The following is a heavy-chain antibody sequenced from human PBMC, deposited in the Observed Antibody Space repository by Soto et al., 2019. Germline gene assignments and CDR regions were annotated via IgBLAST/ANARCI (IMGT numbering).Heavy chain of an antibody. V-gene: IGHV4-34*01. CDR2: INHSGST. D-gene: IGHD2-2*01. Sequence: NPSETLSLTCAVYGGSFSGYYWSWIRQPPGKGLEWIGEINHSGSTNYNPSLKSRVTISVDTSKNQFSLKLSSVTAADTAVYYCARIKTLVPAASSFYYYMDVWGKGATVTVAS. CDR3: ARIKTLVPAASSFYYYMDV. J-gene: IGHJ6*03. CDR1: GGSFSGYY.